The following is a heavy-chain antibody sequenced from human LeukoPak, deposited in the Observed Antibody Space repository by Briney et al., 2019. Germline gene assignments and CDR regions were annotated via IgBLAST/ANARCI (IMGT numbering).Heavy chain of an antibody. CDR1: RGTFSSYA. CDR3: ARSYYYDRSGSLHFQH. D-gene: IGHD3-22*01. V-gene: IGHV1-69*05. CDR2: IIPIFGTA. Sequence: SVKVSCKASRGTFSSYAISWVRQAPGQGLEWMGGIIPIFGTANYAQKFQGRVTITTDESTSTAYMELSSLRSEDTAVYYCARSYYYDRSGSLHFQHWGQGTLVTVSS. J-gene: IGHJ1*01.